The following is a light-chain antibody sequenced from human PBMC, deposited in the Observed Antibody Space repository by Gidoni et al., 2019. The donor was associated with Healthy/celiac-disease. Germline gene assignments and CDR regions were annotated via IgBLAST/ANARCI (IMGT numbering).Light chain of an antibody. Sequence: SSELTQDPAVSVAFGQTVRITCQGDSLRSYYASWYQQKPGQAPELVIYGKNNRPSGIPDRFSGSSSGNTASLTITGAQAEDEADYYCNSRDSSGNHWVFGGGTKLTVL. CDR2: GKN. J-gene: IGLJ2*01. CDR3: NSRDSSGNHWV. CDR1: SLRSYY. V-gene: IGLV3-19*01.